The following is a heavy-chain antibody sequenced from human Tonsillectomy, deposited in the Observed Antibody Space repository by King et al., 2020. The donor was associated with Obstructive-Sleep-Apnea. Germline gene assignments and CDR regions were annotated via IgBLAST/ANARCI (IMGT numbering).Heavy chain of an antibody. V-gene: IGHV4-31*03. CDR3: ARDGYGDGATLQYYFDY. Sequence: VQLQESGPGLVKPSQTLSLTCTVSGGSISSGGYYWSWIRQHPGKGLEWIGYIYYSGSTYYNPPLKSRVTISVDPSKNQFSLKLSSVTAADTAVYYCARDGYGDGATLQYYFDYWGQGTLVTVSS. J-gene: IGHJ4*02. CDR2: IYYSGST. D-gene: IGHD4-17*01. CDR1: GGSISSGGYY.